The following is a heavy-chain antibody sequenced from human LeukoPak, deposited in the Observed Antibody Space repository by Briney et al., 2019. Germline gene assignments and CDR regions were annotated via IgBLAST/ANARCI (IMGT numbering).Heavy chain of an antibody. CDR3: ARRDISTGWSFDY. Sequence: SETLSLTCTVSGGSISNCQWTWIRQPAGKGLEWIGQIHRGGSTNYNPPLKSRVRMSIDTTEDQVSLTITSVTAADTAFYYCARRDISTGWSFDYWGQGTLVTVSS. J-gene: IGHJ4*02. D-gene: IGHD6-19*01. V-gene: IGHV4-4*07. CDR1: GGSISNCQ. CDR2: IHRGGST.